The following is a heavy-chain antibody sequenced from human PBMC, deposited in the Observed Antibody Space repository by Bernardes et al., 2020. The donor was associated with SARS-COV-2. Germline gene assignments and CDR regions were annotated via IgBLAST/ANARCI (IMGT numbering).Heavy chain of an antibody. D-gene: IGHD1-26*01. CDR1: GYSFSNYW. Sequence: GEYLKSPGEVSGYSFSNYWIGWVRTMPGKGLEWMGINYPGNSDTRYSPSFQGQVTISADKSITTAYLQWSSLKVSDTAMYYCARAASSGSTPKDWFDPWGQGTLVTVSS. V-gene: IGHV5-51*01. J-gene: IGHJ5*02. CDR3: ARAASSGSTPKDWFDP. CDR2: NYPGNSDT.